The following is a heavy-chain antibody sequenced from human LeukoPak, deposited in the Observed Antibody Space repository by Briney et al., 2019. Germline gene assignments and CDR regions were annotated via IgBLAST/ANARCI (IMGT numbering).Heavy chain of an antibody. D-gene: IGHD3-9*01. Sequence: SSETLSLTCTVSGGSISSSTYYWGWIRQPPGKGLEGIGSIYSSGSTYYNPSLKSRVTISVDTSKNQFSLKLSSVTAADTAVYYCARFFGSVGRYFDWLLPFDYWGQGTLVTVSS. V-gene: IGHV4-39*01. J-gene: IGHJ4*02. CDR1: GGSISSSTYY. CDR3: ARFFGSVGRYFDWLLPFDY. CDR2: IYSSGST.